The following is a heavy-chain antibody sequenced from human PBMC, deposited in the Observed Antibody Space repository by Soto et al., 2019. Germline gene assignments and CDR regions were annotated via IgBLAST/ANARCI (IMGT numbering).Heavy chain of an antibody. V-gene: IGHV3-21*01. CDR3: VGKYVETGTRGGSSFDY. Sequence: EVQLVESGGGLVKPGGSLRLSCEASGFIFSTANMNWVRQAPGKGLQWVSSISTTSDSIFYADSVKSRFTISRDNSKDSLYLQMNSLPAEDTAVYYCVGKYVETGTRGGSSFDYWGQGTLVTVSS. CDR1: GFIFSTAN. D-gene: IGHD1-1*01. CDR2: ISTTSDSI. J-gene: IGHJ4*02.